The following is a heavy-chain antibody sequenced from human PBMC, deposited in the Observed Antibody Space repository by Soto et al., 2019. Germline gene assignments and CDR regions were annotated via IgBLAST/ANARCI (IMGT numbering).Heavy chain of an antibody. Sequence: EVQLVESGGDLVQPGGSLRLSCAASGFTISSYWMSWVRQVPGKGLEWVANIKQDGTEKYYVDSVKGRFTISRDNAKNSWYLQMSSLSAEDTAVYHCARSQVAIPGDNWGQGTLVMVSS. J-gene: IGHJ4*02. D-gene: IGHD2-21*01. CDR3: ARSQVAIPGDN. CDR2: IKQDGTEK. CDR1: GFTISSYW. V-gene: IGHV3-7*05.